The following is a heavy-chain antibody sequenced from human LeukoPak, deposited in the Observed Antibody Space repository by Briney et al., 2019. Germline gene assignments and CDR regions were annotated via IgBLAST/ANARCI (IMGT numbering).Heavy chain of an antibody. CDR3: ARVGRTPPLGDYYYYYYMDV. CDR1: GGSISSGSYY. D-gene: IGHD3-16*01. Sequence: PSETLSLTCTVSGGSISSGSYYWSWIRQPAGKGLEWIGRIYTSGSTNYNPSLKSRVTISVDTSKNQFSLKLSSVTAADTAVYYCARVGRTPPLGDYYYYYYMDVWGKGTTVTISS. CDR2: IYTSGST. J-gene: IGHJ6*03. V-gene: IGHV4-61*02.